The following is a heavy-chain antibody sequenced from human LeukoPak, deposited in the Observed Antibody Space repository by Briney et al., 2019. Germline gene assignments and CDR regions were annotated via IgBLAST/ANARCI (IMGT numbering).Heavy chain of an antibody. CDR2: IYYSGST. CDR1: GGSISSSSYY. D-gene: IGHD4-17*01. CDR3: ARDYGSHSQREMTTVTYGGWFDP. Sequence: SETLSLTCTVSGGSISSSSYYWGWIHQPPGKGLEWIGYIYYSGSTNYNPSLKSRVTISVDTSKNQFSLKLSSVTAADTAVYYCARDYGSHSQREMTTVTYGGWFDPWGQGTLVTVSS. J-gene: IGHJ5*02. V-gene: IGHV4-61*01.